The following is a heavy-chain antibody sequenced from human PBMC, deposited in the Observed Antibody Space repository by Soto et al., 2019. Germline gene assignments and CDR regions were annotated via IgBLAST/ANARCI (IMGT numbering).Heavy chain of an antibody. Sequence: ESVGGLVKSGGSLRLSCSASXFTFSRYSLLWFRQAPGKGLEWVSSISGSGSHIFYADSLKGRFTVSRDNANDSLSLQMNSLTAEDTAVYYCARXAYYXLXADFSAGLPIDYWGQGAPVTV. V-gene: IGHV3-21*01. J-gene: IGHJ4*02. CDR3: ARXAYYXLXADFSAGLPIDY. D-gene: IGHD3-3*01. CDR1: XFTFSRYS. CDR2: ISGSGSHI.